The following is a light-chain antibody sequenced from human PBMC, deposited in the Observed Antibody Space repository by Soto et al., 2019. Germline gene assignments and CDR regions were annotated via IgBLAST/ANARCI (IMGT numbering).Light chain of an antibody. Sequence: DIQMTQSPSSLSASVGDRVTITCHASQNINNYLNWYQQKAGRAPTLLIYDASNLEAGVPSRLRGSGSGTDFTFTISRLQPEDIATYYCQPYENLPTFGQGTLVEIK. CDR1: QNINNY. J-gene: IGKJ5*01. CDR2: DAS. CDR3: QPYENLPT. V-gene: IGKV1-33*01.